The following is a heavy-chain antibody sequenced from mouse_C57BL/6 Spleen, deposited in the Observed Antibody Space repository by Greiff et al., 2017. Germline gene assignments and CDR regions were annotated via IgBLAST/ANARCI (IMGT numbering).Heavy chain of an antibody. CDR3: ARRGGNSAWFAY. CDR1: GYTFTSYW. D-gene: IGHD2-1*01. J-gene: IGHJ3*01. V-gene: IGHV1-69*01. CDR2: IDPSASNT. Sequence: QVQLQQPGAELMMPGASVTLSCKASGYTFTSYWMHWVKQRPGQGLAWIGEIDPSASNTNYNHKFTGKSPLTVDKSSSTAYMPLSSLTSEDSAVYYCARRGGNSAWFAYWGQGTLVTVSA.